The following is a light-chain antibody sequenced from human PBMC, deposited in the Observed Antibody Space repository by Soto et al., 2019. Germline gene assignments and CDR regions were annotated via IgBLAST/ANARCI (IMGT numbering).Light chain of an antibody. CDR1: SSNIGGNS. J-gene: IGLJ1*01. CDR2: DDN. Sequence: QSVLTQPPSVSAAPGQKVTISCSGSSSNIGGNSVSWYQQLPGTAPKLLIYDDNKRPSGIPDRFSGSKSGTSATLGITGFQTGDEADYYCGSWDSSLSAYVFGTETKVTAL. V-gene: IGLV1-51*01. CDR3: GSWDSSLSAYV.